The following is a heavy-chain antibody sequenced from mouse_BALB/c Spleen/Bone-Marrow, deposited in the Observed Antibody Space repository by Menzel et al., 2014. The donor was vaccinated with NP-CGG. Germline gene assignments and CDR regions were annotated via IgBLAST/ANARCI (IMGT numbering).Heavy chain of an antibody. CDR1: GFDFSRYW. V-gene: IGHV4-1*02. CDR3: ARLGYYGMMAY. J-gene: IGHJ4*01. CDR2: INPDSSTI. Sequence: EVQVVESGGGLVQPGGSLKLSCAASGFDFSRYWMGWVRRAPGRGLKWIGEINPDSSTINYTPSLKDKFIISRDNAKNALYLQMSKVRSEDTALYYCARLGYYGMMAYWGQGTSVTVSS. D-gene: IGHD1-1*01.